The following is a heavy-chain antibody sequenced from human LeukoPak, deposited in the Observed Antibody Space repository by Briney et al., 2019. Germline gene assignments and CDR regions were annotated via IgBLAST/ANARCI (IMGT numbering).Heavy chain of an antibody. J-gene: IGHJ6*03. CDR3: ARSFGTTVTTGYYYYMDV. Sequence: PSETLSLTCAVYGGSFNGYYWSWIRQPPGKGLEWIGEINHSGSTNYNPSLNSRVTISVDTSKNQFSLKLSSVTAADTAVYYCARSFGTTVTTGYYYYMDVWGKGTTVTVSS. CDR1: GGSFNGYY. V-gene: IGHV4-34*01. CDR2: INHSGST. D-gene: IGHD4-17*01.